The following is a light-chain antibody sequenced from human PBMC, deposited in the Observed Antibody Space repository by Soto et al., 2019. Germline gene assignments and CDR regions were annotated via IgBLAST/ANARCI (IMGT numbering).Light chain of an antibody. CDR3: QQYGSSPLT. CDR2: GAS. J-gene: IGKJ4*01. Sequence: ALTRSPGTLSLSPGERGTGSCRASQRVRDSYLAWYQQKPGQTPSLLVYGASSRATGIPDRFSGSGSGSDFTLIISTLEPEDFAVSYRQQYGSSPLTYAGGTKVDIK. V-gene: IGKV3-20*01. CDR1: QRVRDSY.